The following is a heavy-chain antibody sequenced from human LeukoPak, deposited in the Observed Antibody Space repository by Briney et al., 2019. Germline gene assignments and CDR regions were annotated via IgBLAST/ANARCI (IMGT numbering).Heavy chain of an antibody. Sequence: GGSLRLSCAASGFTFSNYAMSWVRQAPGKGLEWVSSISSSGGNTYYADSVKGRFTISRDNSKNTLYLQMNSLRAEDTAVYYCAKLGYYGSGSYSVGDYWGQGTLVTVSS. CDR2: ISSSGGNT. D-gene: IGHD3-10*01. CDR3: AKLGYYGSGSYSVGDY. V-gene: IGHV3-23*01. J-gene: IGHJ4*02. CDR1: GFTFSNYA.